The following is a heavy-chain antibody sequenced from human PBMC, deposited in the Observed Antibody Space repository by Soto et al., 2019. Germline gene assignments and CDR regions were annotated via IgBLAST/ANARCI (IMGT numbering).Heavy chain of an antibody. J-gene: IGHJ5*02. CDR1: GFTFSSYA. Sequence: GGSLRLSCAASGFTFSSYAMSWVRQAPGKGLEWVSAISGSGGSTHYADSVKGRFTISRDNSKNTLYLQMNSLRAEDTAVYYCAKDGGIAAAGPIDNWFDPWGQGTLVTVSS. CDR3: AKDGGIAAAGPIDNWFDP. V-gene: IGHV3-23*01. CDR2: ISGSGGST. D-gene: IGHD6-13*01.